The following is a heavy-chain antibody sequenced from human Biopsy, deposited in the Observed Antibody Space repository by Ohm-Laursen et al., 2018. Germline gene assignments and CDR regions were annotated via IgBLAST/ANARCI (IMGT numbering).Heavy chain of an antibody. CDR1: GYGFTSYY. Sequence: ASVKVSCKVSGYGFTSYYMHWVRQAPGQGLEWMGMINPSGSTTSYPQIFQGRVTMTRDTSKSTVYMELSSLRSADTAVYFCARNTGWYGDLYYFDYWGQGTLVTVSS. V-gene: IGHV1-46*01. D-gene: IGHD6-19*01. CDR3: ARNTGWYGDLYYFDY. J-gene: IGHJ4*02. CDR2: INPSGSTT.